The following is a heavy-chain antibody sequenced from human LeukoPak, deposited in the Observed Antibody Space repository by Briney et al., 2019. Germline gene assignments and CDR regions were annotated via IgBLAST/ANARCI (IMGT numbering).Heavy chain of an antibody. CDR2: IYYSGST. CDR3: ARDRVEMATISTYYYYMDV. D-gene: IGHD5-24*01. CDR1: GGSISGYY. J-gene: IGHJ6*03. Sequence: SETLSLTCTVSGGSISGYYWSWIRQPPGKGLEWIGDIYYSGSTNYNPSLKSRVTISVDTSKNQFSLKLSSVTAADTAVYYCARDRVEMATISTYYYYMDVWGKGTTVTVSS. V-gene: IGHV4-59*01.